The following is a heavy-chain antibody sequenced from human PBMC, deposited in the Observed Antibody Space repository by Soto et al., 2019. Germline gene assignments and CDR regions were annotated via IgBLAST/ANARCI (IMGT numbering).Heavy chain of an antibody. D-gene: IGHD2-8*02. CDR1: GYPFTNYA. CDR2: INAGNGDT. CDR3: ARDGVVWGASGWYDS. V-gene: IGHV1-3*01. J-gene: IGHJ5*01. Sequence: QVRLVQPGAEVTKPGASVKLSCEASGYPFTNYAIHWVRQAPGQRLEWMGWINAGNGDTAYSQKVQDRVTISKDKSASAVYIQLNSLRFEDTGIYYCARDGVVWGASGWYDSWGQGTLVTVSS.